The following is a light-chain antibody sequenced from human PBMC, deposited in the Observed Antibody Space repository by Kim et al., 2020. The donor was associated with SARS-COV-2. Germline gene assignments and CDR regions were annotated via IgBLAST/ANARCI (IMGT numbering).Light chain of an antibody. J-gene: IGKJ1*01. CDR1: QGISNY. CDR2: AAS. CDR3: QKYNSSPWT. V-gene: IGKV1-27*01. Sequence: DIQMTQSPSSLSAYVGDRVTITCRASQGISNYLVWYQQKTGEVPKVLIYAASTLQSGVPSRFSGSGSGTDFTLTISSLQPEDVATYYCQKYNSSPWTFGQGTKVDIK.